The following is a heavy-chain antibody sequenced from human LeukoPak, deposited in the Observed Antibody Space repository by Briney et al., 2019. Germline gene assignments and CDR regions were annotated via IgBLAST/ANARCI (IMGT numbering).Heavy chain of an antibody. J-gene: IGHJ4*02. Sequence: SVKVSCKASGGIFSRYAISWVRQAPGQGLDWMGGIIPIFGTANYAQKFQGRVTITADESTSTAYMELSSLRSDDTAVYYCARVPRRWLQFAQFDYWGQGALVTVSS. CDR2: IIPIFGTA. CDR1: GGIFSRYA. V-gene: IGHV1-69*13. D-gene: IGHD5-24*01. CDR3: ARVPRRWLQFAQFDY.